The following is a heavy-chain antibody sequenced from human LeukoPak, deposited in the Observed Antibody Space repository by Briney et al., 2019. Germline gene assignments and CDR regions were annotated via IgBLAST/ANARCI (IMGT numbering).Heavy chain of an antibody. D-gene: IGHD4-17*01. Sequence: PGGSLRLSCAASGFTFSSYAMSWVRQAPGEGLEWVSTISPSGGSTFYADSVKGRFTISRDNSKNTLYLQMNSLRAEDTAVYYCARDRGDYATPRYFDYWGQGTLVTVSS. CDR3: ARDRGDYATPRYFDY. CDR2: ISPSGGST. CDR1: GFTFSSYA. V-gene: IGHV3-23*01. J-gene: IGHJ4*02.